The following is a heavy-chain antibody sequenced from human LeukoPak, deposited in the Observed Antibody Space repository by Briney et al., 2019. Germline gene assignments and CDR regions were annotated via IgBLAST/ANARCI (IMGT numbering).Heavy chain of an antibody. D-gene: IGHD1-14*01. CDR1: GYTFTGYY. V-gene: IGHV1-2*02. CDR3: ARDPDGRTGSYYDY. Sequence: ASVKASCKAPGYTFTGYYMHWVRQAPGQGLEWMGWINPNSGGTNYAQKFQGRITMTRDTSISTAYMELSRLRSDDTAVYYCARDPDGRTGSYYDYWGQGTLVTVSS. J-gene: IGHJ4*02. CDR2: INPNSGGT.